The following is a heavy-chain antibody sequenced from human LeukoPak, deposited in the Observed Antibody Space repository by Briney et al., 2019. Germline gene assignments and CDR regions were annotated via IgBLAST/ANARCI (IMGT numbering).Heavy chain of an antibody. Sequence: ASVKVSCKASGYTFTSYYMHWVRQAPGQGLEWMGIINPSGGSTSYAQKFQGRVTMTRNTSISTAYMELSSLRSEDTAVYYCARGQGWFGFVWGQGTTVTVSS. CDR2: INPSGGST. D-gene: IGHD3-10*01. J-gene: IGHJ6*02. CDR1: GYTFTSYY. CDR3: ARGQGWFGFV. V-gene: IGHV1-46*01.